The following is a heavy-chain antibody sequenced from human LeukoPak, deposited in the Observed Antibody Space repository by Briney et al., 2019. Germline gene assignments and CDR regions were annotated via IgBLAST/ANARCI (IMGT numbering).Heavy chain of an antibody. V-gene: IGHV4-59*12. CDR2: IYYSGST. Sequence: PSETLSLTCTVSGGSISSYYWSWIRQPPGKGLEWIGYIYYSGSTNYNPSLKSRVTISVDRSKNQFSLKLSSVTAADTAVYYCARDPMVRGEGHYWGQGTLVTVSS. J-gene: IGHJ4*02. D-gene: IGHD3-10*01. CDR1: GGSISSYY. CDR3: ARDPMVRGEGHY.